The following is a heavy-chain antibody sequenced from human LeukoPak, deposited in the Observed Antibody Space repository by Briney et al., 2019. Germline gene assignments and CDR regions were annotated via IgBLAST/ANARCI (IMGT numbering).Heavy chain of an antibody. J-gene: IGHJ4*02. V-gene: IGHV3-23*01. D-gene: IGHD2-2*01. CDR1: GFAFNTYA. CDR2: ISGVGPGT. CDR3: ARGGLGTSCFN. Sequence: GGSLRLSCAASGFAFNTYAMTWVRQAPGKGLEWVSSISGVGPGTYYADSVKGRFTISRDNSKNTLYLQMDGLRTEDTAVYFCARGGLGTSCFNWGQGTLVTVSS.